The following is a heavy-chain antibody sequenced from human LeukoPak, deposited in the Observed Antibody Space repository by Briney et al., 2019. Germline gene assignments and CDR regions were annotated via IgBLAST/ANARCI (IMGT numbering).Heavy chain of an antibody. D-gene: IGHD1-14*01. CDR2: IYPGDSDT. J-gene: IGHJ6*02. CDR3: AGLREPTYYYGMEV. Sequence: CRGTGFMVTLCWIGLDRQMSVKVVGFMVIIYPGDSDTRYSPSFQGQVTISADKSINTAYLQWSSLKASDTAMYYCAGLREPTYYYGMEVWGQGTTVTVSS. CDR1: GFMVTLCW. V-gene: IGHV5-51*01.